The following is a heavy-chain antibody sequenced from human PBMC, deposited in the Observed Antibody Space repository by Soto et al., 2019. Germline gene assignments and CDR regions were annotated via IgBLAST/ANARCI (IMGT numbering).Heavy chain of an antibody. V-gene: IGHV4-39*02. CDR3: SSVVAGAPRQSGFDS. Sequence: SETLSLTCTVSGGSINNGDYFWAWIRQPPGKGLEWIGSVHYSGGAYYNSSLKGRVTISTDTSTNHFSLKLMSVTAADTAVYFCSSVVAGAPRQSGFDSWGQGTRVTVSS. J-gene: IGHJ4*02. D-gene: IGHD6-25*01. CDR1: GGSINNGDYF. CDR2: VHYSGGA.